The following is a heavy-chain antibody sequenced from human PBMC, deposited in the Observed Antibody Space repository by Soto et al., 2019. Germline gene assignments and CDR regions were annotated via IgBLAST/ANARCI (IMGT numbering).Heavy chain of an antibody. J-gene: IGHJ6*02. CDR1: GGTFSSYA. D-gene: IGHD5-18*01. Sequence: SVKVSCKASGGTFSSYAISWVRQAPGQGLEWMGGIIPIFGTANYAQKSQGRVTITADESTSTAYMELSSLRSEDTAVYYCARSGYGYGPPSNYYYGMDVWGQGTTVTVAS. V-gene: IGHV1-69*13. CDR2: IIPIFGTA. CDR3: ARSGYGYGPPSNYYYGMDV.